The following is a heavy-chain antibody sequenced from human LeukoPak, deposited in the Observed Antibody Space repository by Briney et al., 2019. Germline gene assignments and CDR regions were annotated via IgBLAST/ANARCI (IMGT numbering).Heavy chain of an antibody. CDR2: MYYSGST. J-gene: IGHJ6*02. CDR3: AGVRDFHMDV. CDR1: GGSISSSVYY. D-gene: IGHD3/OR15-3a*01. V-gene: IGHV4-39*07. Sequence: SETLSLTCTVSGGSISSSVYYWGWIRQPPGKGLEWIGSMYYSGSTYYNASLKSRVTISVDTSKNQFSLKLSSVTAADTAVYFCAGVRDFHMDVWGQGTTVTVSS.